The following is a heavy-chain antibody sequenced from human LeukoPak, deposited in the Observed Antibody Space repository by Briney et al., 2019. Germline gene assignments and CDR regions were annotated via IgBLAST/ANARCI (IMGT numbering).Heavy chain of an antibody. CDR1: GGTFSSYT. J-gene: IGHJ4*02. Sequence: ASVKVSCKASGGTFSSYTISWVRQAPGQGLEWMGRIIPILGIANYAQKFQGRVTITADKSTSTAYMELSSLRSEDAAVYYCAGGGSSGYPQDYWGQGTLVTVSS. CDR2: IIPILGIA. D-gene: IGHD3-22*01. V-gene: IGHV1-69*02. CDR3: AGGGSSGYPQDY.